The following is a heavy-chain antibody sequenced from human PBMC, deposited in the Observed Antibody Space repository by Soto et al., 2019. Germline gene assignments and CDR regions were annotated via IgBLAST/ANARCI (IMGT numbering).Heavy chain of an antibody. CDR2: ISAYNGNT. V-gene: IGHV1-18*04. Sequence: GASVKVSCKASGYTFTSYGISWVRQAPGQGLEWMGWISAYNGNTNYAQKLQGRVTMTTDTSTSTAYMELRSLRSDDTAVYYCASWLVAAFYYGMDVWGQGTTVTVSS. J-gene: IGHJ6*02. CDR1: GYTFTSYG. CDR3: ASWLVAAFYYGMDV. D-gene: IGHD2-15*01.